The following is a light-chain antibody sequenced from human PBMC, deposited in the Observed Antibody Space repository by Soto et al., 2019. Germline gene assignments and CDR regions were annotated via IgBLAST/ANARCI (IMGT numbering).Light chain of an antibody. J-gene: IGLJ1*01. CDR1: SSDVGGYNY. V-gene: IGLV2-14*01. CDR3: SSYTSSSTLLSV. Sequence: QSVLTQPASVSGSPGQSITISCPGTSSDVGGYNYVSWYQQHPGKAPKLMIYDVSNRPSGVSNRFSGSKSGNTASLTISGLQAEDEADYYCSSYTSSSTLLSVFGTGTKVTVL. CDR2: DVS.